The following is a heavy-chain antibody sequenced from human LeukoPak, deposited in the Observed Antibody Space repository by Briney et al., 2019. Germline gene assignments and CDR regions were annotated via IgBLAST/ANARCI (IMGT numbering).Heavy chain of an antibody. CDR2: ISSSSNYI. V-gene: IGHV3-21*01. J-gene: IGHJ3*02. CDR1: GGSISSSN. Sequence: KTSETLSLTCAVSGGSISSSNWWSWVRQAPGKGLEWVSSISSSSNYIYYADSMKGRFTISRDNAKNSLYLQMNSLRAEDTAMYYCARGSGAFDIWGQGTMVTVSS. D-gene: IGHD1-14*01. CDR3: ARGSGAFDI.